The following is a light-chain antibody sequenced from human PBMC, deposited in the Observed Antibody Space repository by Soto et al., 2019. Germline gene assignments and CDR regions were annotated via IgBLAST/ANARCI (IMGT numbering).Light chain of an antibody. CDR2: DAS. V-gene: IGKV3-11*01. CDR1: QSVSSY. CDR3: QRYGSSGT. Sequence: EIVFKQSPATLSLYEGEIATLSCRASQSVSSYLAWYQQKPGRAPRLLIYDASNRATGIPARFSGSGSGTEFTLTISRLEPEGFAVYYCQRYGSSGTFGQGTKVDIK. J-gene: IGKJ1*01.